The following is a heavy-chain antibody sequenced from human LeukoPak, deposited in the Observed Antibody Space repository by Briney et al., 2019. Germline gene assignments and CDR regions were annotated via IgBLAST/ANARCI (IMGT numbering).Heavy chain of an antibody. CDR2: IYTSGST. CDR3: ARGILRDYYDSSGFYHRGGVGY. CDR1: GGSISSYY. V-gene: IGHV4-4*07. D-gene: IGHD3-22*01. J-gene: IGHJ4*02. Sequence: SETLSLTCTVSGGSISSYYWSWIRQPAGKGLEWIGRIYTSGSTNYNPSLKSRVTISVDTSKNQFSLKLSSVTAADTAVYFCARGILRDYYDSSGFYHRGGVGYWGQGTLVTVSS.